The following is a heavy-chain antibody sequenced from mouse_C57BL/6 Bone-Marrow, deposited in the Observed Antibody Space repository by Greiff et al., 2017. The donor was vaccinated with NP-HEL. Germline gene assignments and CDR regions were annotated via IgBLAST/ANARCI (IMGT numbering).Heavy chain of an antibody. CDR3: ARSGLSAMDY. CDR2: IYPGSGST. Sequence: QVQLQQPGAELVKPGASVKMSCKASGYTFTSYWITWVKQRPGQGLEWIGDIYPGSGSTNYNEKFKSKATLTVDTSSSTAYRQLSSLTSEDYAVYYRARSGLSAMDYWGQGTSVTVSS. CDR1: GYTFTSYW. V-gene: IGHV1-55*01. J-gene: IGHJ4*01. D-gene: IGHD1-3*01.